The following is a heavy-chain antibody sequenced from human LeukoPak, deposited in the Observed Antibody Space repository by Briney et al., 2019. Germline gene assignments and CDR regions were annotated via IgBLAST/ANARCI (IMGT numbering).Heavy chain of an antibody. V-gene: IGHV4-59*08. Sequence: KASETVSLTCTVSGDSITNSYWNWIRQPPGGGLEWIGRISYGGSTNYNPSLKSRVIISRDTSKNQFSLELTSVTAADTAIYYCAKRIIEARENGDSNWLDPWGQGTLVTVSS. CDR2: ISYGGST. CDR1: GDSITNSY. D-gene: IGHD4-17*01. J-gene: IGHJ5*01. CDR3: AKRIIEARENGDSNWLDP.